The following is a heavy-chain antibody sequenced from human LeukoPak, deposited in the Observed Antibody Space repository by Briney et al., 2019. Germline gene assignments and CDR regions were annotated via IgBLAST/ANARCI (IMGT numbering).Heavy chain of an antibody. CDR3: AAQISSGYES. CDR1: GVSFSGYY. Sequence: KPSETLSLTCAVYGVSFSGYYWSWIRQPPGKGLEWIGEINHSGSTNYNPSLKSRVTISVGTSKNQFSLKLSSVTAADTAVYYCAAQISSGYESWGQGTLVTVSS. J-gene: IGHJ5*02. CDR2: INHSGST. D-gene: IGHD3-22*01. V-gene: IGHV4-34*01.